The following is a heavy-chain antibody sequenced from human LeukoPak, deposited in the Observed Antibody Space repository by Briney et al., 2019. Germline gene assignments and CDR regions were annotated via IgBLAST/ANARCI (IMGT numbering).Heavy chain of an antibody. D-gene: IGHD3-9*01. CDR2: IYFSRTT. J-gene: IGHJ4*02. Sequence: SETLSLTCTVSGGSIRSGAYYWSWIRQPAGKGLEGIGRIYFSRTTNYNPSLKSRVNISVDTSKNQFSLSLSSVTAADTAVYYCARLYHDLLTGYFDYWGQGTLVSVSS. V-gene: IGHV4-61*02. CDR1: GGSIRSGAYY. CDR3: ARLYHDLLTGYFDY.